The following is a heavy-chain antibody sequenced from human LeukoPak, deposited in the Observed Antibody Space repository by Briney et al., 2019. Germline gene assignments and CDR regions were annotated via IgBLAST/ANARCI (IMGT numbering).Heavy chain of an antibody. Sequence: GGSLRLSCAASGFTFSSYAMSWVRQAPGKGLEWVSAISGSGGSTYYADSVKGRFTISRDNSKNTLYLQMNSLRAEDTAVYYCARDEYYYDSSGFNAGVIGAFDIWGQGTMVTVSS. D-gene: IGHD3-22*01. CDR3: ARDEYYYDSSGFNAGVIGAFDI. V-gene: IGHV3-23*01. CDR2: ISGSGGST. CDR1: GFTFSSYA. J-gene: IGHJ3*02.